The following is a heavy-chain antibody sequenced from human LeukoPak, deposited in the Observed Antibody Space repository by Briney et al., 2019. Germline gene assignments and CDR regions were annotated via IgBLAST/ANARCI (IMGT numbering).Heavy chain of an antibody. V-gene: IGHV3-NL1*01. CDR1: GFTFSSYA. D-gene: IGHD2-2*01. CDR2: LSSGDNT. Sequence: PGRSLRLSCAASGFTFSSYAMHWVRQAPGKGLEWVSALSSGDNTHYADSVNGRFTISRDNSKNTLYLQLNSLRAEDTAVYYCARRYCSTCPTGHAFDLWGQGTMVTVSS. CDR3: ARRYCSTCPTGHAFDL. J-gene: IGHJ3*01.